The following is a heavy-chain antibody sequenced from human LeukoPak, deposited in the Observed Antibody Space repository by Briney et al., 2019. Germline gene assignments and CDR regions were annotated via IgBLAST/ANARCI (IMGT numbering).Heavy chain of an antibody. J-gene: IGHJ4*02. CDR3: ARLYSYGYYFDY. CDR2: ISYDGSKK. V-gene: IGHV3-30*01. Sequence: GGSLRLSCAASGFTFSSYAMHWVRQAPGKGLEWVAVISYDGSKKYYADSVKGRFTISRDNSKNTLYLQMNSLRAEDTAVYYCARLYSYGYYFDYWGQGTLVTVSS. D-gene: IGHD5-18*01. CDR1: GFTFSSYA.